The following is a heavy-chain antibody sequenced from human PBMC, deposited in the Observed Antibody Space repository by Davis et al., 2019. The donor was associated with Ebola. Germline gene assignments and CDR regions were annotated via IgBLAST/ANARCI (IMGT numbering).Heavy chain of an antibody. CDR2: INPSGGST. V-gene: IGHV1-46*01. Sequence: AASVKVSCKASGYTFTGYYMHWVRQAPGQGLEWMGIINPSGGSTSYAQKFQGRVTMTRDTSTSTVYMELSSLRSEDTAVYYCARDCIRTGCYNYGMDVWGQGTTVTVSS. CDR1: GYTFTGYY. J-gene: IGHJ6*02. CDR3: ARDCIRTGCYNYGMDV. D-gene: IGHD2-2*02.